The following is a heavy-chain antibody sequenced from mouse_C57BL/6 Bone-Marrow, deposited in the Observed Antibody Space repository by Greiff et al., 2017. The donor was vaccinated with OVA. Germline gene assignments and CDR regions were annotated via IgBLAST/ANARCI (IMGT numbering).Heavy chain of an antibody. V-gene: IGHV8-8*01. CDR3: ARIYYYGSSYGGYFDY. Sequence: QVTLKVSGPGILQPSQTLSLTCSFSGFSLSTFGMGVGWIRQPSGKGLEWLAHIWWDDDKYYNPALKSRLTISKDTSKNQVFLKIANVDTADTATYYCARIYYYGSSYGGYFDYWGQGTTLTVSS. CDR2: IWWDDDK. J-gene: IGHJ2*01. CDR1: GFSLSTFGMG. D-gene: IGHD1-1*01.